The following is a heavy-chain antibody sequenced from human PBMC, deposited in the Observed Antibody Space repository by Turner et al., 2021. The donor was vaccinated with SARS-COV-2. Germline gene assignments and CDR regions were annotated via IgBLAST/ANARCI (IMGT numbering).Heavy chain of an antibody. V-gene: IGHV3-33*01. Sequence: QVQLVESGGGLVQPGWSLRLSCASSGSTFRSYGLHWVRQAPGKGLEWVAVIWYDGSNKFYADSVKGRFTISRDNSKNTLYLQMNSLRVEDTAVYYCARTIAVAGSGEAFDIWGQGTMVTVSS. CDR3: ARTIAVAGSGEAFDI. J-gene: IGHJ3*02. CDR1: GSTFRSYG. D-gene: IGHD6-19*01. CDR2: IWYDGSNK.